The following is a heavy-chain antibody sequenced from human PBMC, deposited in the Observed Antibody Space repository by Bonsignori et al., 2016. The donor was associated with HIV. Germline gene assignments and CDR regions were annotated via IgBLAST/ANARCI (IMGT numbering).Heavy chain of an antibody. Sequence: WIRQPPGKGLEWIGYIYYSGSTYYNPSLKSRVTISVDTSKNQFSLKLSSVTAADTAVYYCATQENVDTAMTIWGQGTMVTVSS. CDR2: IYYSGST. V-gene: IGHV4-30-4*01. J-gene: IGHJ3*02. CDR3: ATQENVDTAMTI. D-gene: IGHD5-18*01.